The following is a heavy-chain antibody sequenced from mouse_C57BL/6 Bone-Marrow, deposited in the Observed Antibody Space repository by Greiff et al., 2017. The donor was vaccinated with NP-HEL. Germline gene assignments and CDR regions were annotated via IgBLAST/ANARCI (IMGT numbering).Heavy chain of an antibody. Sequence: QVQLQQSGAELVRPGASVTLSCKASGYTFTDYEMHWVKQTPVHGLEWIGAIDPETGGTAYNQKFKGKAILTADKSYSTAYMELRILTSEDSAVYYCTRESYYSNYDYCDVWGTGTTVTVSS. V-gene: IGHV1-15*01. D-gene: IGHD2-5*01. CDR2: IDPETGGT. CDR3: TRESYYSNYDYCDV. CDR1: GYTFTDYE. J-gene: IGHJ1*03.